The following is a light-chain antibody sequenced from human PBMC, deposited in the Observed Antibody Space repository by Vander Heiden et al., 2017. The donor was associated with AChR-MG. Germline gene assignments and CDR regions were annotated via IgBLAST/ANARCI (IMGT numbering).Light chain of an antibody. V-gene: IGKV2-28*01. CDR3: RQALQSPFT. Sequence: DTVMTQSPLSLPVTPGEPASISCRSSQSLLQSNGYNYLGWYLQKPGQSPQLLVYVGSNRFSGVPDRFIGSGSVTDFTLRISRVEAEDVGVYYCRQALQSPFTFGRGTTVDIK. CDR2: VGS. J-gene: IGKJ3*01. CDR1: QSLLQSNGYNY.